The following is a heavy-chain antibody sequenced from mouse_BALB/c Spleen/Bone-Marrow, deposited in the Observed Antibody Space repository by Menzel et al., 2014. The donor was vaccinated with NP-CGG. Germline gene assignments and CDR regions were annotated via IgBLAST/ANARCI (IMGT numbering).Heavy chain of an antibody. CDR1: GFNIKDTF. D-gene: IGHD2-2*01. CDR2: IAPPNDNT. CDR3: ARYVYGLYFDS. J-gene: IGHJ2*01. V-gene: IGHV14-3*02. Sequence: EVKLVESGAELVKPGASVKLSCTASGFNIKDTFMHWVKQRPEQGLEWIGRIAPPNDNTKYDPKFQGKATITADTSSNTAYLQLSSLTSEDTAVYYCARYVYGLYFDSWGRGTTLTVSS.